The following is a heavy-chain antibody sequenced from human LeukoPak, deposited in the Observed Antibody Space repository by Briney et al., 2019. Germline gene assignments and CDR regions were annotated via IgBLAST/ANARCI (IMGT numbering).Heavy chain of an antibody. V-gene: IGHV3-53*01. D-gene: IGHD1-26*01. J-gene: IGHJ1*01. CDR2: IYSDGNT. Sequence: GGSLRLSCAASGFTVSNNRLSWVRQAPGMGLEWVSTIYSDGNTYYPDSVKGRFTISRDGSKSTLYLQLNSLRTEDTAIYYCVREREGSNSEHWGQGTLVTVSS. CDR3: VREREGSNSEH. CDR1: GFTVSNNR.